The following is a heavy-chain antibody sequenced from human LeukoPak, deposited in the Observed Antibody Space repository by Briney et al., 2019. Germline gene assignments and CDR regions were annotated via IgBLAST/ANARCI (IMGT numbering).Heavy chain of an antibody. CDR3: ARHRVTGRRYYLEF. J-gene: IGHJ4*02. CDR2: IYYSGGS. CDR1: GASISSTSSY. Sequence: SETLSLTCTVSGASISSTSSYWGWIRQPPGKGLEYIGSIYYSGGSYSNPSLNSRLSMSVDTSTNQFSLKLSSVAAADTAVYYCARHRVTGRRYYLEFWGQGVLVTVSS. V-gene: IGHV4-39*01.